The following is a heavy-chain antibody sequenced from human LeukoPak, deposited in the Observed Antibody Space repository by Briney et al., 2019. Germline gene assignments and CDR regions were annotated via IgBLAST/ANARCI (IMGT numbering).Heavy chain of an antibody. CDR3: ARVGGCSGSNCYAFDF. J-gene: IGHJ4*02. D-gene: IGHD2-15*01. Sequence: SDTLSLPCTVSDYAITTRYYWGWIGQSPGKGLEWIGSIDGRGTTYYVPSFGSRVTISVDTANNQFSLKLRSMTAADAAVYYCARVGGCSGSNCYAFDFWGQGSLVTVSS. CDR2: IDGRGTT. CDR1: DYAITTRYY. V-gene: IGHV4-38-2*02.